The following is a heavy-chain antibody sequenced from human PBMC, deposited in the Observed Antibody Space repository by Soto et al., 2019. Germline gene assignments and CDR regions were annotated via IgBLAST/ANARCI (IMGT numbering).Heavy chain of an antibody. CDR2: ISGSGGST. J-gene: IGHJ4*02. CDR1: GFTFSSYA. CDR3: AMVRFLEWLPLDY. D-gene: IGHD3-3*01. V-gene: IGHV3-23*01. Sequence: GVLRLSCAASGFTFSSYAMSWVRQAPGKGLEWVSAISGSGGSTYYADSVKGRFTISRDNSKNTLYLQMNSLRAEDTAVYYCAMVRFLEWLPLDYWGQGTLVTVSS.